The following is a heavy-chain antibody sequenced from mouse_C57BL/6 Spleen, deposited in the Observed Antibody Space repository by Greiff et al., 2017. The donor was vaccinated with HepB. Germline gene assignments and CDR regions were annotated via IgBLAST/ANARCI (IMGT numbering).Heavy chain of an antibody. CDR2: IYPRSGNT. CDR3: ATEGSSYGGY. V-gene: IGHV1-81*01. CDR1: GYTFTSYG. D-gene: IGHD1-1*01. J-gene: IGHJ2*01. Sequence: VQLQQSGAELARPGASVKLSCKASGYTFTSYGISWVKQRTGQGLEWIGEIYPRSGNTKYNEKFKGKAKLNADKSSSTAYMELRSLTSEDSAVYFCATEGSSYGGYWGQGTTLTVSS.